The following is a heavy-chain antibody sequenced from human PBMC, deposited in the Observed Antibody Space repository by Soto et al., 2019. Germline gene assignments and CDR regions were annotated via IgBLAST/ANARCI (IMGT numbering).Heavy chain of an antibody. J-gene: IGHJ4*02. Sequence: QVQLVQSGDEVKKPGASVNVSCKASGYTFTVYYMHWVRQAPGQGLEWMGGITPKSGGTMYPQKFQGRVIMTWETSLSTAYMALTSLRSDDTAVYYCARDLAKGGVSAGFDYWGQGTLVTVSS. CDR3: ARDLAKGGVSAGFDY. V-gene: IGHV1-2*02. CDR2: ITPKSGGT. CDR1: GYTFTVYY. D-gene: IGHD2-8*01.